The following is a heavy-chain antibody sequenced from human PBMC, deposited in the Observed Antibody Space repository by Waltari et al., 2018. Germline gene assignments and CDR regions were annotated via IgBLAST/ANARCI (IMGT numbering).Heavy chain of an antibody. CDR3: ARQRYYYDESGYYHHFDH. V-gene: IGHV4-59*08. CDR2: IYYSGST. CDR1: GGSISNYF. J-gene: IGHJ4*02. Sequence: QVQLQESGPGLVKPAETLSLTCTVSGGSISNYFWSWIRRPPGKGLEWIGYIYYSGSTSDTPSLKSRVTISVDTSKNQVSLNLSSVTAADTAVYYCARQRYYYDESGYYHHFDHWGPGSLVTVSS. D-gene: IGHD3-22*01.